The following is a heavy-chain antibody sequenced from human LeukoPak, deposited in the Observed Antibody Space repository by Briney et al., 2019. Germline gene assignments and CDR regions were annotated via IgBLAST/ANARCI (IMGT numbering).Heavy chain of an antibody. CDR1: GYTLTELS. V-gene: IGHV1-24*01. J-gene: IGHJ4*02. CDR2: FDPEDGET. CDR3: ATVTGTTWGIDY. D-gene: IGHD1-7*01. Sequence: ASVKVSCKVSGYTLTELSMHWVRQAPGKGLEWMGGFDPEDGETIYAQKFQGRVTTTEDTSTDTAYMELSSLRSEDTAVYYCATVTGTTWGIDYWGQGTLVTVSS.